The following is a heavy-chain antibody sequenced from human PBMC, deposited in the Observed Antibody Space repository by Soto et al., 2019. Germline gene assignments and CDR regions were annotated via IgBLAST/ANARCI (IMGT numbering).Heavy chain of an antibody. D-gene: IGHD2-8*02. CDR2: IIPILTTP. J-gene: IGHJ6*02. V-gene: IGHV1-69*13. Sequence: ASLNVSCKASGGTFSIYGFSWVRHAPGQGPEWIGGIIPILTTPNYAQKFQGRVTIVADESTTTVYMELSSLKFEDTAVYYCATSVGIAPTGEDGMDVWGQGTSVTVSS. CDR1: GGTFSIYG. CDR3: ATSVGIAPTGEDGMDV.